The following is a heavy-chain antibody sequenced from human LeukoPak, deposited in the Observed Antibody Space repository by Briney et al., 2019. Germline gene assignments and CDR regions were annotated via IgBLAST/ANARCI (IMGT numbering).Heavy chain of an antibody. CDR1: GRSISSYY. CDR2: IFYSGSS. CDR3: ARAYYDILTGYYGGDDGFYM. V-gene: IGHV4-59*08. Sequence: PSETLSLTCTLSGRSISSYYGNWIRQPPGRGLDWVGYIFYSGSSFYNPSLKSRVQPPADTSKNQFFRKLRSVTPADTAVYYCARAYYDILTGYYGGDDGFYMGGEGTMVTLSS. J-gene: IGHJ3*02. D-gene: IGHD3-9*01.